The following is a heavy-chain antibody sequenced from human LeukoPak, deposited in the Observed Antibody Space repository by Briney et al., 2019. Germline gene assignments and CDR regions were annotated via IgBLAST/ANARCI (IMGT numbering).Heavy chain of an antibody. CDR2: IYPRDGST. J-gene: IGHJ4*02. V-gene: IGHV1-46*01. Sequence: ASVKVSCKASGYTFTSNYIHWVRQAPGQGLEWMGMIYPRDGSTSYAQKFQGRVTVTRDTPTSTEHMELSGLRSEDTAVYYCARDQEGFDYWGQGTLVTVSS. CDR1: GYTFTSNY. CDR3: ARDQEGFDY.